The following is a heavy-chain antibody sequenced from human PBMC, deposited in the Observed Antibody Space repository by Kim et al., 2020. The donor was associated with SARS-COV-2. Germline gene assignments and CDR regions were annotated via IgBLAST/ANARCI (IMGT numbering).Heavy chain of an antibody. V-gene: IGHV3-23*01. CDR3: AKGTYYYDSSGYYSYGMDV. Sequence: GGSLRLSCAASGFTFSSYAMSWVRQAPGKGLEWVSAISGSGGSTYYADSVKGRFTISRDNSKNTLYLQMNSLRAEDTAVYYCAKGTYYYDSSGYYSYGMDVWGQGTTVTVSS. CDR1: GFTFSSYA. D-gene: IGHD3-22*01. CDR2: ISGSGGST. J-gene: IGHJ6*02.